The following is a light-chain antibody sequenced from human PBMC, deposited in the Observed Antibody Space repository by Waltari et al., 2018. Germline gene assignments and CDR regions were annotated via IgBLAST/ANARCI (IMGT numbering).Light chain of an antibody. CDR1: SSDIGGYDY. Sequence: QSALTQPASVSGSPGQSITISCSGTSSDIGGYDYVSWYQQYPGLAPKLIIYDVTNRPSGVSNRFSGSKSGYTASLTISGLQAADEAHYYCTSYTRKHTWVFGGGTKVTVL. J-gene: IGLJ3*02. CDR2: DVT. V-gene: IGLV2-14*03. CDR3: TSYTRKHTWV.